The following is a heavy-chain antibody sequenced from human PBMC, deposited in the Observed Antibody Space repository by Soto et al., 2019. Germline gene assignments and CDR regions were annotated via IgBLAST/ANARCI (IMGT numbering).Heavy chain of an antibody. J-gene: IGHJ4*02. CDR1: GGSFSGYY. CDR3: ARGSSYYDSRGPIDY. V-gene: IGHV4-34*01. Sequence: TSETLSLTCAVYGGSFSGYYWSWIRQPPGKGLEWIGEINHSGSTNYNPSLKSRVTISVDTSKNQFSLKLSSVTAADTAVYYCARGSSYYDSRGPIDYWGQGTLVTVSS. CDR2: INHSGST. D-gene: IGHD3-22*01.